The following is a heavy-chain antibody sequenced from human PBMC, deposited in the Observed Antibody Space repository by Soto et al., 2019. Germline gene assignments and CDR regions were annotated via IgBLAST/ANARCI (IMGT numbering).Heavy chain of an antibody. CDR1: GFAFSSYV. D-gene: IGHD4-17*01. Sequence: EVQLLESGEGLVQPGGSLRLSCAASGFAFSSYVMSWVRQAPGKGLEWVSAVSYSDGSTYYADSVKGRFAISRDNSKNTVYLQMTSLRAEDTAIYYCAKPTVATPYYFDSWGQGTLVTVSS. V-gene: IGHV3-23*01. J-gene: IGHJ4*02. CDR3: AKPTVATPYYFDS. CDR2: VSYSDGST.